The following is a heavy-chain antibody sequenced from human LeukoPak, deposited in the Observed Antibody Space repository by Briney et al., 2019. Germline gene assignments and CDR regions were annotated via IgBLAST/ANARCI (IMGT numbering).Heavy chain of an antibody. D-gene: IGHD1-26*01. V-gene: IGHV3-9*03. CDR1: AFTFDDYA. Sequence: PGGSLRLSCAASAFTFDDYAMHSVRHAPGKGLEWVSGISWNRSSIVYADSVKGRFTISRDNAKNSLYLQMNSLRAEDMALYYCAKDLGRDLVWEPLDYWGQGTLVTVSS. CDR3: AKDLGRDLVWEPLDY. CDR2: ISWNRSSI. J-gene: IGHJ4*02.